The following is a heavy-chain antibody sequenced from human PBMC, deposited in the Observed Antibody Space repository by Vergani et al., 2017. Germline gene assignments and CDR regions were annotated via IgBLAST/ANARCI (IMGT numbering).Heavy chain of an antibody. CDR2: ISGSGGST. CDR3: AKRYCSSTSCYVWFDP. J-gene: IGHJ5*02. CDR1: GFTFSSYA. Sequence: EVQLLESGGGLVQPGGSLRLSCAASGFTFSSYAMSWVRQAPGKGLEWVSAISGSGGSTYYADSVKGRFTISRDNSKNTLYLQMNSLRAEDTAVYYCAKRYCSSTSCYVWFDPWGQGTLVTVSS. D-gene: IGHD2-2*01. V-gene: IGHV3-23*01.